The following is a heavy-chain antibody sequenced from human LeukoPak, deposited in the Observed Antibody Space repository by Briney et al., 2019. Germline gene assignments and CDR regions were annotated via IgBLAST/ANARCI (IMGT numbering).Heavy chain of an antibody. D-gene: IGHD5-18*01. Sequence: ASVKVSCKASGYTFTSYGISWVRQAPGQGLEWMGWISAYNGNTNYAQKLQGRVTMTTDTSTSTAYMELSRLRSDDTAVYYCARAGLTWIQLSSWGQGTLVTVSS. CDR2: ISAYNGNT. V-gene: IGHV1-18*01. J-gene: IGHJ5*02. CDR3: ARAGLTWIQLSS. CDR1: GYTFTSYG.